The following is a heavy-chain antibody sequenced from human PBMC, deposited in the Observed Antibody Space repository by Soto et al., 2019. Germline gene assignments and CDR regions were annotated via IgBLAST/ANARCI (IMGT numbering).Heavy chain of an antibody. D-gene: IGHD6-19*01. Sequence: GFLRLSCAGSGFTFSSHSMNWVRQAPGKGLEWVSYITSGSTTIYYADSVKGRFTISRDNSKNTLYLQMNSLRAEDTAVYYCAKGGSEQWLVFDYWGQGTLVTVSS. J-gene: IGHJ4*02. CDR2: ITSGSTTI. CDR1: GFTFSSHS. V-gene: IGHV3-48*01. CDR3: AKGGSEQWLVFDY.